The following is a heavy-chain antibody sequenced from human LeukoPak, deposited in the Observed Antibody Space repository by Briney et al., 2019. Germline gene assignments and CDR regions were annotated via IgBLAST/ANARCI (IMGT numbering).Heavy chain of an antibody. J-gene: IGHJ4*02. Sequence: PGGSLRLSCAASGFXFSNWMAWGRQAPGRGREWVASIKPDGSVIYYGDSVKGRFTISRDNAKNSLYLQMNSLRAEDTAVYYCARDLYRRQQLGLIDCWGQGTLVTVSS. D-gene: IGHD6-13*01. V-gene: IGHV3-7*01. CDR1: GFXFSNW. CDR3: ARDLYRRQQLGLIDC. CDR2: IKPDGSVI.